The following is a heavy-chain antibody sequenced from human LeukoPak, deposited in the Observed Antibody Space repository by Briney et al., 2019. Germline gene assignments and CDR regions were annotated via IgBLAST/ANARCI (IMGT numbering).Heavy chain of an antibody. D-gene: IGHD3-3*01. CDR1: GFTFSDYA. CDR2: LSYGGTNK. J-gene: IGHJ3*01. CDR3: ARDRSGYANDAFDF. V-gene: IGHV3-30-3*01. Sequence: GGSLRLSCAASGFTFSDYAMHWVRQDPGKGLEWVAVLSYGGTNKYYADSVKGRFTISRDNSKNTMFLQMNSLRAEDTAVYHCARDRSGYANDAFDFWGQGTMVTVSS.